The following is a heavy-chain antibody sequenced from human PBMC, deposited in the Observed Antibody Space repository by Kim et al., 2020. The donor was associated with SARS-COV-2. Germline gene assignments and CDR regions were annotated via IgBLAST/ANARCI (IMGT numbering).Heavy chain of an antibody. CDR2: ISGSSSYI. J-gene: IGHJ4*02. D-gene: IGHD2-2*03. Sequence: GGSLRLSCAASGFTFSSYSMNWVRQAPGKGLEWVSSISGSSSYIYYADSVKGRFTISRDNAKNSLYLQMNSLRAEDTAVYYCARDGDCSSTSCFFDYWGQGTLVTVSP. V-gene: IGHV3-21*01. CDR3: ARDGDCSSTSCFFDY. CDR1: GFTFSSYS.